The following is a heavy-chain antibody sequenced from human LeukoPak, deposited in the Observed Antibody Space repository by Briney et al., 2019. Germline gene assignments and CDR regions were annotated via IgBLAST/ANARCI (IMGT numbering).Heavy chain of an antibody. Sequence: GGSLRLSCAASGFTFSNYDMHWVRQAPGKGLEWVSAISSSSAYIYYADSVKGRFTIPRDNAENSLFLQLNSLRAEDTAVYFCARGEEKATITGLDSWGQGTLVTVSS. V-gene: IGHV3-21*01. CDR1: GFTFSNYD. CDR2: ISSSSAYI. J-gene: IGHJ4*02. CDR3: ARGEEKATITGLDS. D-gene: IGHD5-24*01.